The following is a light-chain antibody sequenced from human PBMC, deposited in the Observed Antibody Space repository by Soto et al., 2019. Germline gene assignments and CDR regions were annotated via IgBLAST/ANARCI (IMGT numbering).Light chain of an antibody. V-gene: IGKV3-11*01. Sequence: EVVLTQSPATLSLSPGERATLSCRASQSVGHYLAWYQQKPGRAPRLLIFDASNRATGIPARFSASGSGTDFTLTISSLEPEDFAVYFCQQRSNWPPSVTFGQGTRLEIK. CDR1: QSVGHY. CDR2: DAS. CDR3: QQRSNWPPSVT. J-gene: IGKJ5*01.